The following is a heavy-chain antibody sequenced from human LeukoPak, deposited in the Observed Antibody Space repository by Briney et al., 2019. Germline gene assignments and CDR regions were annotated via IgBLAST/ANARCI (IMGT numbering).Heavy chain of an antibody. CDR1: GFTFSRYA. D-gene: IGHD5-24*01. Sequence: GWSFRVSRAAAGFTFSRYAMRWFGQAPGKGLEWVSAISGSGGSTYYADSVKGRFTISRDNSKNTLYLQMNSLRAEDTAVYYCAKVRSKMATLKGGYFDYWGQGTLVTVSS. CDR2: ISGSGGST. J-gene: IGHJ4*02. V-gene: IGHV3-23*01. CDR3: AKVRSKMATLKGGYFDY.